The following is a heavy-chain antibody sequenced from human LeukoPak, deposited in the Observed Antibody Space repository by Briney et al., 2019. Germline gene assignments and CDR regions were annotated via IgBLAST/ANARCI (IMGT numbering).Heavy chain of an antibody. J-gene: IGHJ4*02. V-gene: IGHV4-4*02. Sequence: SETLSLTCAISGGSISSSNWWTWVRQPPGKGLEWVGEIYLRGNTNYNPSPESRATISVDESKTQLSLRLESVTAADTAVYYCARGTITTVTDSWGPGTLVTVS. CDR3: ARGTITTVTDS. D-gene: IGHD4-17*01. CDR1: GGSISSSNW. CDR2: IYLRGNT.